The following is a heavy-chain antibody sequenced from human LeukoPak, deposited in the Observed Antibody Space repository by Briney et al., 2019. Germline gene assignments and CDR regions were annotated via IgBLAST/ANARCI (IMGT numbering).Heavy chain of an antibody. CDR2: IKQEGSEK. CDR3: ARGPLQYCSGTSCYFDP. D-gene: IGHD2-2*01. Sequence: GGSLRLSCAASGFTFSSYWLSWVRQTPGKGLVWVANIKQEGSEKYYVDSVKGRFTISRDNGENSLYLQMNSLRAEDTAVYFCARGPLQYCSGTSCYFDPWGQGTLVTVSS. V-gene: IGHV3-7*01. CDR1: GFTFSSYW. J-gene: IGHJ5*02.